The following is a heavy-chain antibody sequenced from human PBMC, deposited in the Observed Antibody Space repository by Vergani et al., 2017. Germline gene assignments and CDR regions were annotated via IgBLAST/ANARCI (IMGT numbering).Heavy chain of an antibody. Sequence: QVQLVQSGAEVKKPGASVKVSCKASGYTFTSYGISWVRQAPGQGLEWMGWISAYNGNTNYAQKLQGRVTMTTDTSTSTAYMELRSLRSDDTAVYYCARDQFARYSGYDLAGPTWNYDAFDIWGQGTMVTVSS. CDR3: ARDQFARYSGYDLAGPTWNYDAFDI. D-gene: IGHD5-12*01. J-gene: IGHJ3*02. CDR2: ISAYNGNT. V-gene: IGHV1-18*01. CDR1: GYTFTSYG.